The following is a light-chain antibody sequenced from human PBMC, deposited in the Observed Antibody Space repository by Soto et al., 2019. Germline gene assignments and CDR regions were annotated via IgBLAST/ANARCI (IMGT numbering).Light chain of an antibody. Sequence: EIVLTQSPGTLSFSPGERATLSGRASQSVSSNYLAWYQQKRGQAPRLLIHGASNRATGIPDRFRGTGSGTDFTLTISSLQSEDFAVSFCQQYHIWPSWTFGQGTKVDIK. CDR1: QSVSSNY. CDR3: QQYHIWPSWT. V-gene: IGKV3-20*01. CDR2: GAS. J-gene: IGKJ1*01.